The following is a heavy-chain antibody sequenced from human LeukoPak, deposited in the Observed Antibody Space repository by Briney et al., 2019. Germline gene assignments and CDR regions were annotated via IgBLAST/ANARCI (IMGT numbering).Heavy chain of an antibody. D-gene: IGHD3-22*01. CDR2: INPSGGST. J-gene: IGHJ4*02. CDR3: ARDYYDSSGSQALHSGNFDY. V-gene: IGHV1-46*01. CDR1: GGTFSSYA. Sequence: ASVKVSCKASGGTFSSYAISWVRQAPGQGLEWMGIINPSGGSTSYAQKFQGRVTMTRDTSTSTVYMELGSLRSEDTAVYYCARDYYDSSGSQALHSGNFDYWGQGTLVTVSS.